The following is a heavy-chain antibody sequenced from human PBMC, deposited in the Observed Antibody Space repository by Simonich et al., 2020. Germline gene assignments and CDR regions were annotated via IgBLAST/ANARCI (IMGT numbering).Heavy chain of an antibody. CDR3: ARASRGTWWYYYFDY. CDR1: GYTFTSYG. Sequence: QVQLVQSGAEVKKPGASVKVSCKASGYTFTSYGISWVRQAPGQGLEWMGWISAYKSNTNYAQKLQGRVTMTTDTSTSTAYMELRSRGSDDTAVYYCARASRGTWWYYYFDYWGQGTLVTVSS. V-gene: IGHV1-18*01. D-gene: IGHD2-15*01. CDR2: ISAYKSNT. J-gene: IGHJ4*02.